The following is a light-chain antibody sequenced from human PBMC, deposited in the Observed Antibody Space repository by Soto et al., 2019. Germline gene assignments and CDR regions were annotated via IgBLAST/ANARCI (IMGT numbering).Light chain of an antibody. J-gene: IGKJ1*01. CDR3: HQYGGSPT. V-gene: IGKV3-20*01. CDR2: DAY. CDR1: QSVNDDN. Sequence: EIVLTRSPGSLSLSPGERATLSCRASQSVNDDNFAWYQHKPGQPPRLLIYDAYSRATGIPDRFSGSGSGTFFSLTISRLEPEDSAVYYCHQYGGSPTFGQGTKVEI.